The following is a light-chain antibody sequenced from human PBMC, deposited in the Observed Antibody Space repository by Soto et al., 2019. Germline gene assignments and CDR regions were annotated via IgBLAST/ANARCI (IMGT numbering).Light chain of an antibody. Sequence: QSALIQPASVSGSPGQSITISCTGTSSDIGGHNYVSWYQQHPGTAPKLIIYEVTNRPSGVSNRFSGSKSGNTASLSISGLQAEDEADYYCTSCTSGSNLVVFCGGTKVTVL. J-gene: IGLJ3*02. CDR2: EVT. CDR1: SSDIGGHNY. CDR3: TSCTSGSNLVV. V-gene: IGLV2-14*01.